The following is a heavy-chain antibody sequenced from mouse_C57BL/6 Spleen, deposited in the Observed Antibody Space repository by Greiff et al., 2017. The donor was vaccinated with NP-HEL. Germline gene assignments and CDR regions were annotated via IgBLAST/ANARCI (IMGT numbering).Heavy chain of an antibody. Sequence: QVQLQQPGAELVRPGTSVKLSCKASGYTFTSYWMHWVKQRPGQGLEWIGVIDPSDSYTNYNQKFKGKATLTVDTSSSTAYMQLSSLTSEDSAVYYCARRGAYYSNLFAYWGQGTLVTVSA. D-gene: IGHD2-5*01. CDR1: GYTFTSYW. CDR2: IDPSDSYT. CDR3: ARRGAYYSNLFAY. V-gene: IGHV1-59*01. J-gene: IGHJ3*01.